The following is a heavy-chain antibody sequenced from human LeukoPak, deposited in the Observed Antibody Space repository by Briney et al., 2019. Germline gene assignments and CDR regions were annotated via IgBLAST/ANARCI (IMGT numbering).Heavy chain of an antibody. CDR3: ARQTGGYMDV. V-gene: IGHV4-4*09. J-gene: IGHJ6*03. Sequence: SETLSLTCTVSGGSISSYYWSWIRQPPGKGLEWIGYIYTSGSTNYNPSLKSRVTISVDTSKNQFSLKLSSVTAADTAVYYCARQTGGYMDVWSKGTTVTVSS. D-gene: IGHD3-10*01. CDR2: IYTSGST. CDR1: GGSISSYY.